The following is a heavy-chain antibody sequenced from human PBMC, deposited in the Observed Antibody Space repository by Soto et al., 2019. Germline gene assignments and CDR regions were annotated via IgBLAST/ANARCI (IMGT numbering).Heavy chain of an antibody. D-gene: IGHD2-2*01. CDR1: GFTFSDYW. J-gene: IGHJ4*02. Sequence: GGSLRLSCAASGFTFSDYWMSWVRQAPGKGLEWVANIKEDGSETYYVDSVKGRFTISRDNAQNSLFLQMNSLRAEDTAVYSCAREMYQLLQRAHIDHWGQGTLVTVSS. CDR3: AREMYQLLQRAHIDH. V-gene: IGHV3-7*01. CDR2: IKEDGSET.